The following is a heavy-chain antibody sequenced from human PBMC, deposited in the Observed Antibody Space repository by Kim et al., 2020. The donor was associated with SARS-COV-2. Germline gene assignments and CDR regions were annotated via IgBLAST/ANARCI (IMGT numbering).Heavy chain of an antibody. J-gene: IGHJ4*02. V-gene: IGHV3-64D*06. Sequence: GGSLRLSCSASGFTFSSYAMHWVRQAPGKGLEYVSAISSNGGSTYYADSVKGRFTISRDNSKNTLYLQMSSLRAEDTAVYYCVKELLVGARLWGFDYWGQGSLVTVSS. D-gene: IGHD1-26*01. CDR1: GFTFSSYA. CDR2: ISSNGGST. CDR3: VKELLVGARLWGFDY.